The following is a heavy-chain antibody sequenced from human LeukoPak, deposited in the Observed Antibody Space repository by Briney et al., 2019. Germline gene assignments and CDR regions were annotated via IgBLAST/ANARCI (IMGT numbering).Heavy chain of an antibody. J-gene: IGHJ4*02. CDR1: GFTFSSYA. CDR3: ARVVGLAALDY. CDR2: ISGSGGST. D-gene: IGHD2-15*01. Sequence: GGSLRLSCAASGFTFSSYAMSWVRQAPGKGLEWVSAISGSGGSTYYADSVKGRFTISRDNAKNSLYLQMNSLRAEDTAVYYCARVVGLAALDYWGQGTLVTVSS. V-gene: IGHV3-23*01.